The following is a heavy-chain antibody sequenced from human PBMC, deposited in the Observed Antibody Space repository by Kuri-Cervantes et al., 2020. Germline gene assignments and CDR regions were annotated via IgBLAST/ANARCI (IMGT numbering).Heavy chain of an antibody. D-gene: IGHD3-10*01. CDR1: GFTFSSYS. CDR3: ARGVADFISQYYYGSGSWYGMDV. Sequence: GGSLRLSCAASGFTFSSYSMNWVRQAPGKGLEWVSYISSSSSTIYYADSVKGRFTISRDNAKNSLYLQMNSLRDEDTAVYYCARGVADFISQYYYGSGSWYGMDVWGQGTTVTVSS. CDR2: ISSSSSTI. V-gene: IGHV3-48*02. J-gene: IGHJ6*02.